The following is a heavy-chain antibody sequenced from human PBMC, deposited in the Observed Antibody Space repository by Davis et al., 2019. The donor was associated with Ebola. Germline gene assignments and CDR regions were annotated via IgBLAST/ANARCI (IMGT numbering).Heavy chain of an antibody. D-gene: IGHD6-19*01. V-gene: IGHV3-21*01. J-gene: IGHJ6*02. CDR1: GFTFSSYS. CDR2: ISSSSSYI. Sequence: GGSLRLSCAASGFTFSSYSMNWVRQAPGKGLEWDSSISSSSSYIYYADSVKGRFTISRDNAKNSLYLQMNSLRSEDTAVYYCARGGTKQSIYYYGMDVWGQGTTVTVSS. CDR3: ARGGTKQSIYYYGMDV.